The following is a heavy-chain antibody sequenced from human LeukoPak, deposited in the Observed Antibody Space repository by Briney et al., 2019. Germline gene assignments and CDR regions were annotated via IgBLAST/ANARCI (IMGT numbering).Heavy chain of an antibody. CDR1: DYSISSGYY. CDR2: IFQSGHT. Sequence: SETLSLTCTVSDYSISSGYYWGWIRQPPGKGLEWTGSIFQSGHTYYGPSLKSRVTISVDTSNNRFSLSLSAVTAADTAIYYCARDTRTAQGFDYWGQGILVTVPS. CDR3: ARDTRTAQGFDY. V-gene: IGHV4-38-2*02. D-gene: IGHD2-15*01. J-gene: IGHJ4*02.